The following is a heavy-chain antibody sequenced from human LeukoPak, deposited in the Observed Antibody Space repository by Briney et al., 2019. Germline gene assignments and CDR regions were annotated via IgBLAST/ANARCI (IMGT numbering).Heavy chain of an antibody. D-gene: IGHD2-21*01. CDR1: GYSFTTYW. CDR2: IYPGDSDT. J-gene: IGHJ3*02. V-gene: IGHV5-51*01. CDR3: ATAPKVVVIANLDEGDAFDI. Sequence: GESLKISCKGSGYSFTTYWIGWVRQMPGKGLEWMGIIYPGDSDTTYSPSFQGQVTMTADKSIGTAYLQWSSLKASDIAMYYCATAPKVVVIANLDEGDAFDIWGQGTMVTVSS.